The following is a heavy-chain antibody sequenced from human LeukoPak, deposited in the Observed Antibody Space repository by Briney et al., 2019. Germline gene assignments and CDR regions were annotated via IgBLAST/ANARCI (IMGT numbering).Heavy chain of an antibody. V-gene: IGHV4-59*10. CDR3: ARYGDPNYYFDY. Sequence: SETLSLTCAVYGGSFSGYYWSWIRQPAGKGLEWIGRIYIGESTKYNPFFESRATMSVDTSKNQFSLRLSSVTATDTATYYCARYGDPNYYFDYWGQGILVTVSS. D-gene: IGHD2-21*02. CDR2: IYIGEST. CDR1: GGSFSGYY. J-gene: IGHJ4*02.